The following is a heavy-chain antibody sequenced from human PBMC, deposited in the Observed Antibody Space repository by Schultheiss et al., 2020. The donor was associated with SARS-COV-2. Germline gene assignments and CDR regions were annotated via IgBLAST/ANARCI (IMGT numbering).Heavy chain of an antibody. J-gene: IGHJ4*02. Sequence: GGSLRLSCAASGFTFSSHGMHWVRQAPGKGLEWVAVISYDGSNKYYADSVKGRFTISRDNAKNSLYLQMNSLRAEDTAVYYCARGVLGRWETDYWGRGTLVTVSS. CDR2: ISYDGSNK. CDR1: GFTFSSHG. CDR3: ARGVLGRWETDY. V-gene: IGHV3-30*03. D-gene: IGHD1-26*01.